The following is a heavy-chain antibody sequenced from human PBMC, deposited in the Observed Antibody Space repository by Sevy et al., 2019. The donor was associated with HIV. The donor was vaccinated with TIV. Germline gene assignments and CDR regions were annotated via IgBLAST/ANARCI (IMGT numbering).Heavy chain of an antibody. CDR2: IDSGGST. J-gene: IGHJ5*02. CDR1: GFTVSSSY. CDR3: ARGREVFGAVAINWFDP. Sequence: GGSLRLSCAASGFTVSSSYMTWVRQPPGKGLEWVSVIDSGGSTYYADSVKGRFTISRDNSENSLYLQMNNLRADDTAVYYGARGREVFGAVAINWFDPWGQGALVTVSS. V-gene: IGHV3-53*01. D-gene: IGHD3-3*01.